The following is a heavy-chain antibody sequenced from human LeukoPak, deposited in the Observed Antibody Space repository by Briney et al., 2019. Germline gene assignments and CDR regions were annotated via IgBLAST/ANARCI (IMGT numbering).Heavy chain of an antibody. CDR1: GYTFIGYY. J-gene: IGHJ3*02. Sequence: ASVKVSCKASGYTFIGYYMHWVRQAPGQGLEWMGWINPNSGGTKYAQKFQGRVTMTRDTSISTAYMELSSLRSEDTAVYYCWLRYADAFDIWGQGTMVTVSS. CDR3: WLRYADAFDI. D-gene: IGHD5-12*01. V-gene: IGHV1-2*02. CDR2: INPNSGGT.